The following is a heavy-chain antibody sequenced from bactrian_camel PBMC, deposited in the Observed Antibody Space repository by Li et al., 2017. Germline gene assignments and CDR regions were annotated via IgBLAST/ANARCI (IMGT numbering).Heavy chain of an antibody. Sequence: VQLVESGGGSVQAGGSLTLACSISGYTYSGDCMAWFRQIPPNEREGLATIYGDAGTTLYADSVKGRFTISRDTAKNALHLQMNSLKPEDTAMYYCAASAFRYYCSWPPGRDEYNYWGQGTQVTVS. V-gene: IGHV3S31*01. CDR2: IYGDAGTT. CDR1: GYTYSGDC. CDR3: AASAFRYYCSWPPGRDEYNY. J-gene: IGHJ4*01. D-gene: IGHD6*01.